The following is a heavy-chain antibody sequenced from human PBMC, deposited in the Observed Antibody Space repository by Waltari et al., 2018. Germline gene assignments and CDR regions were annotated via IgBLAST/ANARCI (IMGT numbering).Heavy chain of an antibody. CDR3: ARELVWFGESTSYYYYYGMDV. J-gene: IGHJ6*02. D-gene: IGHD3-10*01. CDR2: IDTSGST. Sequence: QVQLQESGPGLVKPSQTLSLTCTVSGGSISSGSYYWSWIRQPAGKGLEWIGHIDTSGSTNYTPSLKSRVTISVDTSKNQFSLKLSSVTAADTAVYYCARELVWFGESTSYYYYYGMDVWGQGTTVTVSS. CDR1: GGSISSGSYY. V-gene: IGHV4-61*09.